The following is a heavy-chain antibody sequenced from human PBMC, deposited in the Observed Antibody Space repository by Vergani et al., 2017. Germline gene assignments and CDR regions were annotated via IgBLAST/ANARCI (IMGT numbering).Heavy chain of an antibody. J-gene: IGHJ3*02. CDR2: ISWNSGSI. CDR3: ARGAYSSGWYGRLDAFDI. CDR1: GFTFDDYA. Sequence: EVQLVESGGGLVQPGRSLRLSCAASGFTFDDYAMHWVRQAPGKGLEWVSGISWNSGSIGYADSVKGRFTISRDNAKNSLYLQMNSLRAEDTALYYCARGAYSSGWYGRLDAFDIWGQGTMVTVSS. V-gene: IGHV3-9*01. D-gene: IGHD6-19*01.